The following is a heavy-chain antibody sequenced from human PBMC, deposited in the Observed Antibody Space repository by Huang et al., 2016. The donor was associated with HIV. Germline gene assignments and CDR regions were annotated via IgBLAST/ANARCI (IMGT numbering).Heavy chain of an antibody. V-gene: IGHV3-74*01. CDR2: IKSELISK. CDR3: ARGSRQGKYYYGSGTAY. J-gene: IGHJ4*02. D-gene: IGHD3-10*01. Sequence: EVQLVESGGGLVQPGGSLSLSCAASGFTLSSYWLHWFGQVPGKGVVVCSQIKSELISKSYAASVKCQFTISRDNAKNTLYLQMNRLSADDTAVYYCARGSRQGKYYYGSGTAYWGQGTLVTVSS. CDR1: GFTLSSYW.